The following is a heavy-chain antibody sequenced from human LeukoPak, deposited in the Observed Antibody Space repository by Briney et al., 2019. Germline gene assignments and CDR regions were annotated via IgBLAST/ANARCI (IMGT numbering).Heavy chain of an antibody. V-gene: IGHV4-31*03. D-gene: IGHD3-10*01. J-gene: IGHJ5*02. Sequence: SQTLSLTCTVSGGSISSGGYYWSWIRQHPGKGLEWIGYIYYGGSTYYNPSLKSRVTISVDTSKNQFSLKLSSVTAADTAVYYCARVADLGSPDWFDPWGQGTLVTVSS. CDR3: ARVADLGSPDWFDP. CDR2: IYYGGST. CDR1: GGSISSGGYY.